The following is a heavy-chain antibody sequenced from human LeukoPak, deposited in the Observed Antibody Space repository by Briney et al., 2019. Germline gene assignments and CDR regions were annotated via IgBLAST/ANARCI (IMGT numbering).Heavy chain of an antibody. D-gene: IGHD4-17*01. CDR2: VYYSGNT. J-gene: IGHJ3*02. Sequence: KPSETLSLTCTVSGGSITSSSYYSGWIRQPPGNGLEWIWSVYYSGNTYCNSSLNSLVTISVDTSKNQLPLKLSSVTAADTAIYYCTREYGFMTTVFHAFDIWGQGTMVTVSS. CDR1: GGSITSSSYY. CDR3: TREYGFMTTVFHAFDI. V-gene: IGHV4-39*06.